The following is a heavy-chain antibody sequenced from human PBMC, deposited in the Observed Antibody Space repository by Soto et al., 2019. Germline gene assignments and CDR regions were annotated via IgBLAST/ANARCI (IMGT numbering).Heavy chain of an antibody. CDR1: GFTFSSYS. V-gene: IGHV3-21*01. CDR2: ISSSSSYI. D-gene: IGHD3-9*01. J-gene: IGHJ4*02. Sequence: NPGGSLRLSCAASGFTFSSYSMNWVRQAPGKGLEWVSSISSSSSYIYYADSVKGRFTISRDNAKNSLYLQMNSLRAEDTAVYYCARDFGYDILTGYYSPRSHFDYWGQGTLVTVSS. CDR3: ARDFGYDILTGYYSPRSHFDY.